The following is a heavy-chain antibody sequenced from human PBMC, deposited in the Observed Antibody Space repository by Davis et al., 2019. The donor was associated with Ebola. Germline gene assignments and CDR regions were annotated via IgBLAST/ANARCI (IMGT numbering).Heavy chain of an antibody. Sequence: SETLSLTCAVAGGSISSHYGSWIRQSPGKGLEWSGYMYYSGSTNYNPSLNSLVTISAESSKNQFSLNLTSVTAADSAVYYGARGWDSSGWQNWGQGTLVTVSS. D-gene: IGHD6-25*01. CDR2: MYYSGST. J-gene: IGHJ4*02. CDR1: GGSISSHY. V-gene: IGHV4-59*11. CDR3: ARGWDSSGWQN.